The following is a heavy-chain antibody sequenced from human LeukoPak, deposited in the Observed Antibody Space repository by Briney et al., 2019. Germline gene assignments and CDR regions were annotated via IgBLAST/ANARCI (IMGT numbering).Heavy chain of an antibody. J-gene: IGHJ6*03. D-gene: IGHD3-10*01. V-gene: IGHV3-33*01. Sequence: GSLRLSCAASGFTFSSYGMHWVRQAPGKGLEWVAVIWYDGSNKYYADSVKGRFTISRDNSKNTLYLQMNSLRAEDTAVYYCARDRRVRGFYYYYYMDVWGKGTTVTVSS. CDR3: ARDRRVRGFYYYYYMDV. CDR1: GFTFSSYG. CDR2: IWYDGSNK.